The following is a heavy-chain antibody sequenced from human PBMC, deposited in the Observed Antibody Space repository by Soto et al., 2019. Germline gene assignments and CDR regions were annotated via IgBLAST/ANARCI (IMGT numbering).Heavy chain of an antibody. CDR3: ARDHSFDSGAPPSCLYCLGG. D-gene: IGHD2-21*01. CDR1: GGSFSGYY. V-gene: IGHV4-34*01. Sequence: TSETLSLTCAVYGGSFSGYYWSWIRQPPGNGLEWNGEINHSESTNYNQSLKSRVTISVDTSKNQFSLTLSSVTAAYKAVYYCARDHSFDSGAPPSCLYCLGGCGQGHTVTVSS. J-gene: IGHJ6*02. CDR2: INHSEST.